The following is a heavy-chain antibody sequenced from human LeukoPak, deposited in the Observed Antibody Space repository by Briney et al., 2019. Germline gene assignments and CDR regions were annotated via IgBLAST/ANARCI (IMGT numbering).Heavy chain of an antibody. CDR3: ARAYYDFWSGYPHYFDY. CDR1: GFTFSSYS. D-gene: IGHD3-3*01. Sequence: GGSLRLSCAASGFTFSSYSMNWVRQAPGKGLEWVANIKQDGSEKYYVDSVKGRFTISRDNAKNSLYLQMNSLRAEDTAVYYCARAYYDFWSGYPHYFDYWGQGTLVTVSS. CDR2: IKQDGSEK. V-gene: IGHV3-7*01. J-gene: IGHJ4*02.